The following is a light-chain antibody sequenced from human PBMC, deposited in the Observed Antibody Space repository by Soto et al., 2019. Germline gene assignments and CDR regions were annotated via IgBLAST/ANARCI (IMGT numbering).Light chain of an antibody. CDR2: AAA. CDR3: QQLDSYPRT. J-gene: IGKJ1*01. V-gene: IGKV1-9*01. CDR1: QGINTY. Sequence: DIQLTQSPSFLSASVGDRVTITCRASQGINTYLAWYQHKAGKAPKLLIYAAANLQSGVPSRFSGSGSGTEFTLTISSLQPEDFASYYCQQLDSYPRTFGQGTKVEI.